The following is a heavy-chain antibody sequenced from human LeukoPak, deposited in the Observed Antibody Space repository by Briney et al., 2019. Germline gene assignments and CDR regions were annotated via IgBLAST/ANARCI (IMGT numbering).Heavy chain of an antibody. CDR3: ARVPVVAATRLPSFADY. D-gene: IGHD2-15*01. J-gene: IGHJ4*02. V-gene: IGHV1-18*01. Sequence: ASVKVSCTASGYTFTSYGISWVRQAPGQGLEWMGWISAYNGNTNYAQKLQGRVTMTTDTSTSTAYMELRSLRSDDTAVYYCARVPVVAATRLPSFADYWGQGTLVTVSS. CDR2: ISAYNGNT. CDR1: GYTFTSYG.